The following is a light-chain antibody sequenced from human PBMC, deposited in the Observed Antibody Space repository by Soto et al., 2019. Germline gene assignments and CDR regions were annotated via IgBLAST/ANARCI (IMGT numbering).Light chain of an antibody. Sequence: VLSKSAAALPSFPHDRVTLSCRASQYINTRLAWYQHRPGQSPRLLIYQTSLRAAGIPARFSASGSGTDFTLTISDVQPEDFALYYCHQRQSWPRTFGQGTKVDIK. CDR3: HQRQSWPRT. J-gene: IGKJ1*01. CDR2: QTS. CDR1: QYINTR. V-gene: IGKV3-11*01.